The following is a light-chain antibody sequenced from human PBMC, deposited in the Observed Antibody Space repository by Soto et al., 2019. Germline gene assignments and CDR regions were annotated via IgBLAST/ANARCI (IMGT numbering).Light chain of an antibody. J-gene: IGLJ2*01. CDR2: EVS. CDR1: CSDVGGYNY. V-gene: IGLV2-8*01. Sequence: QSALTQPPSASGSPGQSVTISCTGTCSDVGGYNYVSWYQQHPGKAPKLMIYEVSKRPSGVPDRFSGSKSGNTASLTVSGLQAEDEADYYCSSYAGSTDVVFGGGTQLTVL. CDR3: SSYAGSTDVV.